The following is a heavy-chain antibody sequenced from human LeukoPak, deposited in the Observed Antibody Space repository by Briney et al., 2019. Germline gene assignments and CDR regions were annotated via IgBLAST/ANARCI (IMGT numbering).Heavy chain of an antibody. V-gene: IGHV3-33*01. CDR1: GFIFNSYG. J-gene: IGHJ4*02. CDR3: AREGPRGNSQFDY. D-gene: IGHD2/OR15-2a*01. CDR2: VWYDGSNK. Sequence: PGRSLRLSCAASGFIFNSYGMHWVRQAPGKGLEWVALVWYDGSNKYYTDSVKGRFTISRDNSKNTLYLEMNSLRAKDTAIYYCAREGPRGNSQFDYWGQGTLVTVSS.